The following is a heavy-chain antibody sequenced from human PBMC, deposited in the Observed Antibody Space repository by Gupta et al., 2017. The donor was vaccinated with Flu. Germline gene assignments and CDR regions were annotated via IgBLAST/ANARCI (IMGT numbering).Heavy chain of an antibody. Sequence: EVQLLESGGGLVQPGGSLRLSCAASGFTFGNYAMSWVRQAPGKGLGWGSGIRGSGDRSYYADSVKGRFTISRDNSKNTLYLQMNSLRAEDTALYYCATSGGYCDTTSCWYDFDYWGQGALVTVSS. J-gene: IGHJ4*02. D-gene: IGHD2-2*01. CDR3: ATSGGYCDTTSCWYDFDY. V-gene: IGHV3-23*01. CDR1: GFTFGNYA. CDR2: IRGSGDRS.